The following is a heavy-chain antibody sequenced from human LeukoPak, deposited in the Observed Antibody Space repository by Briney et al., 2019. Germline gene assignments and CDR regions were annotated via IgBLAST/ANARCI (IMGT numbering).Heavy chain of an antibody. CDR1: GFTFSNYA. V-gene: IGHV3-23*01. D-gene: IGHD3-9*01. CDR3: VIWGDYDVLTGYYVPDY. J-gene: IGHJ4*02. Sequence: GASLRLSCVASGFTFSNYAMSWVRQAPGKGLEWVSAITGSGTNRHYADSLKGRFTTSRDNSKNTVFLQMNSLRHEDTAIYYCVIWGDYDVLTGYYVPDYWGQGTLVTVAS. CDR2: ITGSGTNR.